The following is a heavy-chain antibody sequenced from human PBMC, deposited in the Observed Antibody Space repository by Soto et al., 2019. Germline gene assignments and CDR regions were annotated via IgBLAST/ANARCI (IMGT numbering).Heavy chain of an antibody. J-gene: IGHJ4*02. CDR1: RRSISSRSYY. CDR2: IYYSGST. V-gene: IGHV4-39*01. Sequence: SETLSLTCTVWRRSISSRSYYWGWIRQPPGKGLEWIGSIYYSGSTYYNPSLKSRVTISVDTSKNQFSLKLSSVTAADTAVYYCARIFQYQLLSFDYWGQGTLVTVSS. D-gene: IGHD2-2*01. CDR3: ARIFQYQLLSFDY.